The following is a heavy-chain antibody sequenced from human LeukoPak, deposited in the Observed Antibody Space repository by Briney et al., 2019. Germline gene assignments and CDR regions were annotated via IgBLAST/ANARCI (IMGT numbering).Heavy chain of an antibody. CDR2: IKSKTDGGTT. J-gene: IGHJ3*02. CDR1: GFTFSSYA. CDR3: TTGLHYYDSSGYYHDAFDI. Sequence: PGGSPRLSCAASGFTFSSYAMSWVRQAPGKGLEWVGRIKSKTDGGTTDYAAPVKGRFTISRDDSKNTLYLQMNSLKTEDTAVYYCTTGLHYYDSSGYYHDAFDIWGQGTMVTVS. V-gene: IGHV3-15*01. D-gene: IGHD3-22*01.